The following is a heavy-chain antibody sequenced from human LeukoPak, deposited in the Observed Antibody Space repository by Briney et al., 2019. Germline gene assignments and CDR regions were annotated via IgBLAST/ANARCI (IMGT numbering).Heavy chain of an antibody. D-gene: IGHD5-18*01. J-gene: IGHJ3*02. CDR2: INPSGGST. V-gene: IGHV1-46*01. CDR3: ARLGIQLDAFDI. CDR1: GYTFTSYY. Sequence: ASVKVSCKASGYTFTSYYMHWVRQAPGQGLEWMGIINPSGGSTSYAQKFQGRVTMTRDTSTSTVYMELSSLRSEDTAGYYCARLGIQLDAFDIWGQGTMVTVSS.